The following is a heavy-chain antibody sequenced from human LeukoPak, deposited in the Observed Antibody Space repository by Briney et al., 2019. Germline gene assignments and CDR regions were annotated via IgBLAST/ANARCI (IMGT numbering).Heavy chain of an antibody. CDR2: MNPNSGNT. CDR1: GYTFTSYD. V-gene: IGHV1-8*01. J-gene: IGHJ4*02. CDR3: ARGKRTTGTINY. Sequence: GASVKASCKASGYTFTSYDINWVRQATGQGLEWMGWMNPNSGNTGYAQKFQGRVTMTRNTSISTAYMELSSLRSEDTAVYYCARGKRTTGTINYWGQGTLVTVSS. D-gene: IGHD1-1*01.